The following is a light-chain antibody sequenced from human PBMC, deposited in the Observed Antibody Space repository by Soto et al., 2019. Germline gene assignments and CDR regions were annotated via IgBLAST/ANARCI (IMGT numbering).Light chain of an antibody. CDR1: QDISKY. J-gene: IGKJ4*01. CDR2: DAS. V-gene: IGKV1-33*01. Sequence: DLQMTQSPSYLSAYVGGRFTITCQASQDISKYLNWYQQKPGKAPKXXIYDASNLETGVPSRFSGSGSGTDFTFTISSLKTEDIATYYCQQYDNLTLTFGGGTKVDIK. CDR3: QQYDNLTLT.